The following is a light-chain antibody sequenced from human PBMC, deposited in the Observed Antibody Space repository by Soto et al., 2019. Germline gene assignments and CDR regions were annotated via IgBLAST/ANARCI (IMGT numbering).Light chain of an antibody. Sequence: DIQMTQSPSTLSASVGDRVTITCRASQSISSWLAWDQQKPGKAPKLLIYDASSLESGVPSRFSGSGSGTEFTLTISSLKPDDFATYYCQQYQSYSRTFGQGTKVEIK. CDR2: DAS. CDR3: QQYQSYSRT. CDR1: QSISSW. V-gene: IGKV1-5*01. J-gene: IGKJ1*01.